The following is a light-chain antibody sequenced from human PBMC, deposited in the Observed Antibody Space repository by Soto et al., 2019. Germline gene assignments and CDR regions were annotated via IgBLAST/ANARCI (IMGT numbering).Light chain of an antibody. CDR3: QEANSFPRT. Sequence: DIQMTQSPSSVSASVGDRVTITCRASQAISTWLAWYQQKPGKAPKLLIYAASNLQTGVPSRFSGSGSGTDFTLTISSLQPEDFATYYGQEANSFPRTFGHGTKVEIK. J-gene: IGKJ1*01. CDR2: AAS. V-gene: IGKV1D-12*01. CDR1: QAISTW.